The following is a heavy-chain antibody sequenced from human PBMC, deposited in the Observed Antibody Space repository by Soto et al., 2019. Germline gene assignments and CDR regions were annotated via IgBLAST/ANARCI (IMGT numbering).Heavy chain of an antibody. V-gene: IGHV3-21*01. CDR3: ARAPYYYDSRGYWAY. CDR1: GFTFSSYS. D-gene: IGHD3-22*01. J-gene: IGHJ4*02. CDR2: ISSSSSYI. Sequence: EVQLVESGGGLVKPGGSLRLSCAASGFTFSSYSMNWVRQAPGKGLEWVSSISSSSSYIYYADSVKGRFTISRDNAKNSLYLQMISLRAEDTAVYYCARAPYYYDSRGYWAYWGQGTLVTVSS.